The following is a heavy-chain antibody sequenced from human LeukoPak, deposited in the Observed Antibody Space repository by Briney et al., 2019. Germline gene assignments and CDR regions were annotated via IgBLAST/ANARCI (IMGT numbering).Heavy chain of an antibody. Sequence: SGGSLRLSCAASGFTFSSYWMSWVRQAPGKGLEWVANIKQDGSEKYYVDSVKGRFTISRDNAKNSLYLQMNSLRAEDTAVYYCARAPHYCTNGVCYSSPFDYWGQGTLVTVSS. V-gene: IGHV3-7*01. CDR1: GFTFSSYW. J-gene: IGHJ4*02. CDR3: ARAPHYCTNGVCYSSPFDY. D-gene: IGHD2-8*01. CDR2: IKQDGSEK.